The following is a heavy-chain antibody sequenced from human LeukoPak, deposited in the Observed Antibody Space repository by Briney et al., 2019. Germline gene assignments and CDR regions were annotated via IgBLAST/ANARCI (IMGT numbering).Heavy chain of an antibody. CDR2: ISSSSSNK. D-gene: IGHD2-2*01. J-gene: IGHJ4*02. CDR1: GFTFSTYE. Sequence: PGGSLRFSCAASGFTFSTYEMIWVRQAPGRGLEWVSYISSSSSNKYYADSVEGRFTISRDNAKNSLYLQMNSLRAEDTAVYYCATDCSSSSCLQTDYWGQGTLVTVSS. CDR3: ATDCSSSSCLQTDY. V-gene: IGHV3-48*03.